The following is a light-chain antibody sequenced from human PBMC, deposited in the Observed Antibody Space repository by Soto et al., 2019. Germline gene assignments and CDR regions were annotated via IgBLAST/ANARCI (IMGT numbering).Light chain of an antibody. CDR2: EGN. Sequence: QSVLTQPASVSGSPGQSITISCTVTSTDVGSYNLVSWYQHHPGKAPKVMIYEGNKRPSGVSNRFSGSRSGNTASLTISGLQAEDEADYYCCSYAGSTNVVFGGGTKLTVL. V-gene: IGLV2-23*01. CDR1: STDVGSYNL. CDR3: CSYAGSTNVV. J-gene: IGLJ2*01.